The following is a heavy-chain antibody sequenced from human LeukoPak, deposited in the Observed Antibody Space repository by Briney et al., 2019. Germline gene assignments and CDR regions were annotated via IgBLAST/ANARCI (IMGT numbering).Heavy chain of an antibody. J-gene: IGHJ4*02. Sequence: PGGSLRLSCAASGFTFSSYAMHWVRQAPGKGLEWVAVISYDGSNKYYADSVKGRFTISRDNSKNTLYLQMNSLRAEDTAVYYCAREELTTSLDYWGQGTLVTVSS. CDR1: GFTFSSYA. D-gene: IGHD4-11*01. CDR3: AREELTTSLDY. V-gene: IGHV3-30-3*01. CDR2: ISYDGSNK.